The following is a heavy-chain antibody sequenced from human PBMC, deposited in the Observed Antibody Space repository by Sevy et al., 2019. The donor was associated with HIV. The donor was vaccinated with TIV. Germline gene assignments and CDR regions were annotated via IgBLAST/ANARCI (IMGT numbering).Heavy chain of an antibody. CDR1: GYTFTSYG. V-gene: IGHV1-18*01. CDR2: ISAYNGNT. D-gene: IGHD4-4*01. J-gene: IGHJ6*02. CDR3: AREIVYSNYGMDV. Sequence: ASVKVSCKASGYTFTSYGISWVRQAPGQGLEWMGWISAYNGNTNYAQKLQGRVTMTTDTSTSTAYMKLRSLRSDDTAVYYCAREIVYSNYGMDVWGQGTTVTVSS.